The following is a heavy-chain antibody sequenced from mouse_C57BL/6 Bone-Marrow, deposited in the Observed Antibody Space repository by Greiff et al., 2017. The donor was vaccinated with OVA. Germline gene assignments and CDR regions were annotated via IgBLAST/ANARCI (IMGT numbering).Heavy chain of an antibody. D-gene: IGHD1-1*01. CDR2: IYPGSGST. Sequence: VQLQQPGAELVKPGASVKMSCKASGYTFTSYWITWVKQRPGQGLEWIGDIYPGSGSTNYNEKFKSKATLTVDTSSSTAYMQLSSLTSEDSAVYYCARRGFTTVVATDAMDYWGQGTSVTVSS. CDR3: ARRGFTTVVATDAMDY. CDR1: GYTFTSYW. V-gene: IGHV1-55*01. J-gene: IGHJ4*01.